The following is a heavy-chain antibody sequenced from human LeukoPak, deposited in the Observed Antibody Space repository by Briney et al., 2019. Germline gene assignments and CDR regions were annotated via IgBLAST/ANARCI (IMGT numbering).Heavy chain of an antibody. CDR1: GFAFSAFA. J-gene: IGHJ3*02. CDR2: VSGSGGRT. V-gene: IGHV3-23*01. D-gene: IGHD2-21*02. Sequence: GGSLRLSCVASGFAFSAFAISWVRQAPGKGLEWVSAVSGSGGRTFYADSVRGRFTISRDNSKKTVFLQMDSLRAEDTAVYYCAQGGAAMTDAPHGDVVTTTLDGFDIWGQGTMVTVSS. CDR3: AQGGAAMTDAPHGDVVTTTLDGFDI.